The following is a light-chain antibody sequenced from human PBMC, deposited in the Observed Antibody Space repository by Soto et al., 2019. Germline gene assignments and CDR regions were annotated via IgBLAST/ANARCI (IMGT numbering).Light chain of an antibody. Sequence: QSVLTQPPSVSAAPGQRVTISCSGSSANIGNSYVSWYQQLPETAPKLLIYDNNKRPSGIPDRFSGSKYGTSATLGITGVQTGDESDYYCGTWDSSLSDAVFGGGTTLTVL. CDR3: GTWDSSLSDAV. J-gene: IGLJ2*01. CDR2: DNN. V-gene: IGLV1-51*01. CDR1: SANIGNSY.